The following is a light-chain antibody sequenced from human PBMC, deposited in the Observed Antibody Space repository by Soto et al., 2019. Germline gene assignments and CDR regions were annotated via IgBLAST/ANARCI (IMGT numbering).Light chain of an antibody. CDR1: QSVSSY. CDR2: DSS. V-gene: IGKV3-15*01. Sequence: EIVLTQSPATLSLSPWERATLSCRASQSVSSYLAWYQQKPGQAPRLLIYDSSSRATGVPARFSGSGSGTEFSLAISSLQSEDFAVYYCQQYYNWPPTWTFGQGTKVDIK. CDR3: QQYYNWPPTWT. J-gene: IGKJ1*01.